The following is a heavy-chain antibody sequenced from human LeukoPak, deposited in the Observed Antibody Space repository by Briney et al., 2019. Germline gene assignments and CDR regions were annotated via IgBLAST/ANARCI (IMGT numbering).Heavy chain of an antibody. CDR3: AREAGPGYYGSGSLSPWAWYFDY. V-gene: IGHV1-18*01. D-gene: IGHD3-10*01. CDR1: GYTFTSYG. Sequence: GASVKVSCKASGYTFTSYGISWVRQAPGQGREWMGWISAYNGNTNYAQKLQGRVTMTTDTSTSTAYMELRSLRSDDTAVYYCAREAGPGYYGSGSLSPWAWYFDYWGQGTLVTVSS. J-gene: IGHJ4*02. CDR2: ISAYNGNT.